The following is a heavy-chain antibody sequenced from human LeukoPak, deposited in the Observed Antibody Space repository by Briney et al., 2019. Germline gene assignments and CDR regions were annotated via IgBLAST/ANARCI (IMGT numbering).Heavy chain of an antibody. V-gene: IGHV1-18*01. CDR1: GYTFTSYG. CDR3: ARGAYYGSGSYLFDP. Sequence: ASVKVSCKASGYTFTSYGISWVRQAPGQGLEWMGWISAYNGNTNYAQKLQGRVTTTTDTSTSTAYMELRSLRSDDTAVYYCARGAYYGSGSYLFDPWGQGTLVTVSS. CDR2: ISAYNGNT. J-gene: IGHJ5*02. D-gene: IGHD3-10*01.